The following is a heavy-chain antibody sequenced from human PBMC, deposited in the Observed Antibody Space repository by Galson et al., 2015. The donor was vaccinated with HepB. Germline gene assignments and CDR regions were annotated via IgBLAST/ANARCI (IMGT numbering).Heavy chain of an antibody. CDR3: ARDREAYCGGDCHDNWFDP. CDR1: GFTFSDYY. J-gene: IGHJ5*02. Sequence: SLRLSCAASGFTFSDYYMSWIRQAPGKGLEWVSYISSSSSYTNYADSVKGRFTISRDNAKNSLYLQMNSLRAEDTAVYYCARDREAYCGGDCHDNWFDPWGQGTLVTVSS. V-gene: IGHV3-11*06. CDR2: ISSSSSYT. D-gene: IGHD2-21*01.